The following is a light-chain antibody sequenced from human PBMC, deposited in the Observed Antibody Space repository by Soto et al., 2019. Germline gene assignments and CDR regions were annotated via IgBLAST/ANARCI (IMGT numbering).Light chain of an antibody. CDR2: ETS. J-gene: IGKJ2*01. Sequence: EILLTQSPGTLSLSPGDRATLSCSASQTVSNIYLVWYQQRPGQAPRLLIYETSIRASGIPDRFSGSGSGKYFTLTLSRLEPEDFAVYWCQQFGTSPYTFGQGTKVEIK. CDR1: QTVSNIY. CDR3: QQFGTSPYT. V-gene: IGKV3-20*01.